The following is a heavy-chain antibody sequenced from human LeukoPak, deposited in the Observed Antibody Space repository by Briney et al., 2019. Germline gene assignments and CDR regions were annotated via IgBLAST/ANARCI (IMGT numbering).Heavy chain of an antibody. D-gene: IGHD3-10*01. CDR1: GFTVSSNY. V-gene: IGHV3-53*01. Sequence: GGSLRLSCAASGFTVSSNYMSWVRQAPGKGLEWVSVLYRGGSTYYANSVKGRFTISRDNSNNTQYLQMNSLRVEDTAIYYCARGVVRGAPFHGDVWGQGTTVTVSS. CDR2: LYRGGST. CDR3: ARGVVRGAPFHGDV. J-gene: IGHJ6*02.